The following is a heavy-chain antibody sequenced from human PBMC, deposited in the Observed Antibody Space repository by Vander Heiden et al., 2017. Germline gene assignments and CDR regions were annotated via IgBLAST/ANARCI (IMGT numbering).Heavy chain of an antibody. CDR3: AREVERVVLVAAIGAVDY. Sequence: QVQLVQSGAEVKKPGASVNVSCKASGYTFTGYYMHWVRQAPGQGLEWMGWINPNSGGTNYAQKLQGRVTMTRDTSISTAYMELRRLRPDEPAVYYCAREVERVVLVAAIGAVDYWGQGTLVTVSS. J-gene: IGHJ4*02. CDR1: GYTFTGYY. V-gene: IGHV1-2*02. D-gene: IGHD2-2*01. CDR2: INPNSGGT.